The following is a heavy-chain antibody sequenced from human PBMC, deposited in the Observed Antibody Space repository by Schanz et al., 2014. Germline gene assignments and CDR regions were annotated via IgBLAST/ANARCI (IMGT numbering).Heavy chain of an antibody. D-gene: IGHD6-6*01. J-gene: IGHJ4*02. CDR2: ISPYNGNT. CDR3: ARGPCAYASTSDVRYFDY. CDR1: GYTFTSYG. Sequence: QVQLVQSGAEVKKPGASVKVSCKASGYTFTSYGISWVRQAPGQGLEWMGWISPYNGNTNYAQKLQGRVTMTADTTTSTADMELRSLRSDDAAVYYCARGPCAYASTSDVRYFDYWGQGSLVTVSS. V-gene: IGHV1-18*01.